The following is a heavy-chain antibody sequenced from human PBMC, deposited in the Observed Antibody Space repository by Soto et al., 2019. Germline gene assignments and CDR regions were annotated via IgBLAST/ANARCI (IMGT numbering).Heavy chain of an antibody. V-gene: IGHV3-72*01. CDR2: DKRYSFTA. D-gene: IGHD2-21*01. Sequence: EVQLVESGGGLVQPGGSLRLSCAASGFSFRDHDMDWVRQAPGKGLEWIGRDKRYSFTADYGASVKGRFIISRDYSQNSLILRLNSLQTEGTAVYYCAAYLSGHPFWGPGNLVTVAS. J-gene: IGHJ4*02. CDR1: GFSFRDHD. CDR3: AAYLSGHPF.